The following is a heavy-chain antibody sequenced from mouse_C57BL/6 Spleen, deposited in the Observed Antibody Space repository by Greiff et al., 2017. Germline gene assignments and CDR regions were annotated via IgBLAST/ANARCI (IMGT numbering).Heavy chain of an antibody. CDR2: LDPANGNT. V-gene: IGHV14-3*01. CDR3: AKWFPDLYAMDY. D-gene: IGHD2-2*01. CDR1: GFNIKNTY. Sequence: EVQLQESVAELVRPGASVKLSCTASGFNIKNTYMHWVKQRHEQGLEWIGRLDPANGNTKYAPKFQGKATITADTSSNTSYLQLSSLTSEITAIYYGAKWFPDLYAMDYWGQGTSVTVSS. J-gene: IGHJ4*01.